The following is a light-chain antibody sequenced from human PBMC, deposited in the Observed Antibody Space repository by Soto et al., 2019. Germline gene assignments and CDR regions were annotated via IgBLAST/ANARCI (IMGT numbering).Light chain of an antibody. V-gene: IGLV1-44*01. J-gene: IGLJ1*01. CDR3: AAWDDSLNGYV. CDR2: SNN. Sequence: QSVLTQPPSASGTPGQRVTISCSGSSSNIGSNTVNWYHHLPGTAPTLLIYSNNQRPSGVPDRFSGSKSGTSASLAISGLQSEDEADYYCAAWDDSLNGYVFGTGTKLTVL. CDR1: SSNIGSNT.